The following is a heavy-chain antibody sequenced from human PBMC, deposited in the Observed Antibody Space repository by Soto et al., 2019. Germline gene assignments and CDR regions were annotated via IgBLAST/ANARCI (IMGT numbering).Heavy chain of an antibody. Sequence: GGSLRLSCAASGFTFSSYAMSWVRQAPGKGLEWVSAISGSGGSTHYADSVKGRFTISRDNSKNTLYLQMNSLRAEDTAVYYCAKDFQGYCSGGSCSAGYYGMDVWGQGTTVTVSS. J-gene: IGHJ6*02. CDR3: AKDFQGYCSGGSCSAGYYGMDV. CDR2: ISGSGGST. CDR1: GFTFSSYA. D-gene: IGHD2-15*01. V-gene: IGHV3-23*01.